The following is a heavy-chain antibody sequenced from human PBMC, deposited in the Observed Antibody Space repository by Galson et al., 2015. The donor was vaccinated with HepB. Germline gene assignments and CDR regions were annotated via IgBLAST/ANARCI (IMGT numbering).Heavy chain of an antibody. J-gene: IGHJ3*02. V-gene: IGHV1-69*04. CDR2: IIPILGIA. D-gene: IGHD5-12*01. CDR1: GGTFSSYA. CDR3: ATQGLWLRYNWGDLGGIYAFDI. Sequence: SVKVSCKASGGTFSSYAISWVRQAPGQGLEWMGRIIPILGIANYAQKFQGRVTITADKSTSTAYMELSSLRSEDTAVYYCATQGLWLRYNWGDLGGIYAFDIWGQGTMVTVSS.